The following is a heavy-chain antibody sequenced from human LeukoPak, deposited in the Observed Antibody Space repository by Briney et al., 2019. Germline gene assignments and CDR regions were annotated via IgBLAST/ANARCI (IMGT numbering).Heavy chain of an antibody. CDR1: GFTFSNYT. CDR3: AKTQGYYDA. D-gene: IGHD2-15*01. Sequence: GGSLRLSCVASGFTFSNYTMSWVRQAPGEGLELVSGIYGSDDKTVYGDAVKGRFTISRDNSKNTLYLQMNSLRADDTAVYYCAKTQGYYDAWGQGALVTVSS. J-gene: IGHJ5*02. V-gene: IGHV3-23*01. CDR2: IYGSDDKT.